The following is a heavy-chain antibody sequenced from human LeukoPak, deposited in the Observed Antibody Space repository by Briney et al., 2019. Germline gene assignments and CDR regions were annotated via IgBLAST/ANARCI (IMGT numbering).Heavy chain of an antibody. Sequence: ASVKVSCKASGGTFSNYIINWVRQAPGQGLQWMGRSIPIFHIVNYAQKFQGRVTFTADKSTTTAYMELSSLRSEDTAVYYCASSPIAAARGAAFDIWGQGTVVTVSS. CDR1: GGTFSNYI. J-gene: IGHJ3*02. CDR3: ASSPIAAARGAAFDI. CDR2: SIPIFHIV. D-gene: IGHD6-13*01. V-gene: IGHV1-69*02.